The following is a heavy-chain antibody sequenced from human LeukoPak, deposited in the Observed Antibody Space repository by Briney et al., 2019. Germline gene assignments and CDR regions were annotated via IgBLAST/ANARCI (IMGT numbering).Heavy chain of an antibody. V-gene: IGHV3-30-3*01. D-gene: IGHD3-22*01. CDR2: ISYDGGNK. CDR3: ARDLNYYDSSGYPY. CDR1: GFTFSSYA. Sequence: PGGSLRLSCAASGFTFSSYAMHWVRQAPGKGLEWVAVISYDGGNKYYADSVKGRFTISRDNSKNTLYLQMDSLRAEDTAVYYCARDLNYYDSSGYPYLGQGTLVTVSS. J-gene: IGHJ4*02.